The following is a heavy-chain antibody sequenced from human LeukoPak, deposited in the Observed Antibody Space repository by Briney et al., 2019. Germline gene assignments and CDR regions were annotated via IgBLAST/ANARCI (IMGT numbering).Heavy chain of an antibody. CDR2: INPNSGGT. V-gene: IGHV1-2*02. CDR3: ARVVVPAAMANWFDP. CDR1: GYTFTGYY. J-gene: IGHJ5*02. Sequence: ASVKVSCKASGYTFTGYYMHWVRQAPGQGLEWTGWINPNSGGTNYAQKFQGRVTMTRDTSISTAYMELSRLRSGDTAVYYCARVVVPAAMANWFDPWGQGTLVTVSS. D-gene: IGHD2-2*01.